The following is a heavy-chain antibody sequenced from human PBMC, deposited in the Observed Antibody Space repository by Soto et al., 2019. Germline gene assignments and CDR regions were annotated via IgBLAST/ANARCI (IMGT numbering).Heavy chain of an antibody. J-gene: IGHJ6*02. CDR2: IYYTGIT. V-gene: IGHV4-59*01. Sequence: SETLSLTCTVSGGSISGYYWTWIRQPPGKGLEWIGYIYYTGITNYNPSLETRLTISVDTSKNQFSLKVNSVTAADTAVYYCARDLCFGGTHYGMDVWGQGTTVTVYS. CDR1: GGSISGYY. CDR3: ARDLCFGGTHYGMDV. D-gene: IGHD3-10*01.